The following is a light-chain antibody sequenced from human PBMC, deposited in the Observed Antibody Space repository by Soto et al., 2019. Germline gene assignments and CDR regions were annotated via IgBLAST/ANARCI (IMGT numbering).Light chain of an antibody. CDR1: QSVSSSS. V-gene: IGKV3-20*01. Sequence: EIVLTQSPGTLSLSPGERATLSCRASQSVSSSSLAWYQQKPGQAPRLLIYGASSRATGIPDRFSGSGSGTDFTLTISRLEPEDLAVFYCQHYGSSPPWTFGQGTKVEIK. J-gene: IGKJ1*01. CDR3: QHYGSSPPWT. CDR2: GAS.